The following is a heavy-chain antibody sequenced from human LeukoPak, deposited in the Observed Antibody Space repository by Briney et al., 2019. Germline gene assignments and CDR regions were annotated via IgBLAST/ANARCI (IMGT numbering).Heavy chain of an antibody. Sequence: ASETLSLTCAVYGGSFSGYYWSWIRQPPGKGLEWIGEINHSGSTNYNPSLKSRVTISVDTSKNQFSLKLSSATAADTAVYYCARRRSITMVRGVTRYNWFDPWGQGTLVTVSS. D-gene: IGHD3-10*01. V-gene: IGHV4-34*01. CDR2: INHSGST. CDR1: GGSFSGYY. J-gene: IGHJ5*02. CDR3: ARRRSITMVRGVTRYNWFDP.